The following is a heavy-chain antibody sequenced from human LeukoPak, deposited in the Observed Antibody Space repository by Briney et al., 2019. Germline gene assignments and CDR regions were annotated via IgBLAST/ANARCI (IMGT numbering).Heavy chain of an antibody. CDR3: ATLVRRVTTGSCAFDI. CDR2: SYYSGTT. J-gene: IGHJ3*02. D-gene: IGHD4-17*01. Sequence: SETLSLTCTVSGGSISSSSYYWGWIRQPPGKGLEWIANSYYSGTTYYNPSLKSRVTISVDTSNNQFALRLSSLSATDLVVYYCATLVRRVTTGSCAFDIWGQGTMVTVSS. CDR1: GGSISSSSYY. V-gene: IGHV4-39*01.